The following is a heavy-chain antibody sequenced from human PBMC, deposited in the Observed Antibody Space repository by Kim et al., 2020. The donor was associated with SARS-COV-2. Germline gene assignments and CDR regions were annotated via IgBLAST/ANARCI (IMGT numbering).Heavy chain of an antibody. CDR3: ARHISRGYSGYEFDI. Sequence: SETLSLTCTVSGGSISSSSYYWGWIRQPPGKGLEWIGSIYYSGSTYYNPSLKSRVTISVDTSKNQFSLKLSSVTAADTAVYYCARHISRGYSGYEFDIWGQGTMVTVSS. CDR1: GGSISSSSYY. V-gene: IGHV4-39*01. CDR2: IYYSGST. D-gene: IGHD5-12*01. J-gene: IGHJ3*02.